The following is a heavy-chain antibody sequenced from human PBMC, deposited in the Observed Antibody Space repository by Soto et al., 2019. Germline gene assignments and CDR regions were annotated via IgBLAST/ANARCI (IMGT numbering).Heavy chain of an antibody. V-gene: IGHV4-59*01. D-gene: IGHD3-3*02. Sequence: SETLSLTCTVSGRSISSYYWSWIRQPPGKGLEWIGYIYYSGSTNYNPSLKSRVTISVDTSKNQFSLKLSSVTAADTAVYYCASIFGNYLDYWGQGTLVTVS. J-gene: IGHJ4*02. CDR3: ASIFGNYLDY. CDR1: GRSISSYY. CDR2: IYYSGST.